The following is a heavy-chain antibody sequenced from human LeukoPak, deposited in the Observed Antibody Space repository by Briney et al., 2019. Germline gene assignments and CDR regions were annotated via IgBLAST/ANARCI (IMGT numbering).Heavy chain of an antibody. CDR2: INHSGST. CDR1: GGSFSGYY. D-gene: IGHD3-16*02. CDR3: ARASYDYVWGSYRGTRSGFDY. V-gene: IGHV4-34*01. J-gene: IGHJ4*02. Sequence: PSETLSLTCAVYGGSFSGYYWSWIRQPPGKGLEWIGEINHSGSTNYNPSLKSRVTISVDTSKNQFSLKLSSVTAADTAVYYCARASYDYVWGSYRGTRSGFDYWGQGTLVTVSS.